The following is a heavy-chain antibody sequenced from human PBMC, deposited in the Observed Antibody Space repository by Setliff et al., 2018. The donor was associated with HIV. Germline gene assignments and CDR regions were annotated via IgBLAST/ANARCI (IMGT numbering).Heavy chain of an antibody. CDR1: GTSITDSFYH. CDR2: IYPSGGT. Sequence: SETLSLTCTVSGTSITDSFYHWSWIRQPAGRGLKWIGHIYPSGGTDYNPSLTRRVTISLDTSTRQFSLNLSSVTAADTAVYYCASRAGGDYGGQGTLVTVSS. J-gene: IGHJ4*02. D-gene: IGHD3-16*01. V-gene: IGHV4-61*09. CDR3: ASRAGGDY.